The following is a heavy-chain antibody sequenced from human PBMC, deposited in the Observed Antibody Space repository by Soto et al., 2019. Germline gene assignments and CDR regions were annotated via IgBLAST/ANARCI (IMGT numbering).Heavy chain of an antibody. J-gene: IGHJ4*02. Sequence: QVQLQQWGAGLLKPSETLSLTCAVYGGSFSGYYCSWIRQPPGKGLEWIGEINHRGSTNYNPSLKSRVPISVDTSTNQFSLKLSSVTAADTAVYYCARGGNTGYVWWGQGTLVTVSS. CDR2: INHRGST. D-gene: IGHD5-12*01. CDR3: ARGGNTGYVW. CDR1: GGSFSGYY. V-gene: IGHV4-34*01.